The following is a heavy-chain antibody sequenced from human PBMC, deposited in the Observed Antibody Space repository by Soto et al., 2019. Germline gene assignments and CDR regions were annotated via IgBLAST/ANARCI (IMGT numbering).Heavy chain of an antibody. D-gene: IGHD1-26*01. V-gene: IGHV1-18*01. J-gene: IGHJ6*02. CDR2: ISAYNGNT. Sequence: ASVKLSCKDSGXTYTSSGSSWVRQATGQGLEWMGWISAYNGNTNYAQKLQGRVTMTTDTSTSTAYMELRSLRSDDTAVYYCARGGSYWGRYYYYGMDVWGQGTTVTVSS. CDR3: ARGGSYWGRYYYYGMDV. CDR1: GXTYTSSG.